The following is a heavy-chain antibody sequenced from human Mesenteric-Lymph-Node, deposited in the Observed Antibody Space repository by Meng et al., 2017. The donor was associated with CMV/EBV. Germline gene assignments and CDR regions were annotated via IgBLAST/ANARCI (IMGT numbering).Heavy chain of an antibody. CDR3: AGGGSSSWYLFAFDI. J-gene: IGHJ3*02. D-gene: IGHD6-13*01. CDR2: IKQDGSEK. Sequence: GGSLRLSCAASGFTFSSYWMSWVRQAPGKGLEWVANIKQDGSEKYYVDSVKGRFTISRNKAKNSLYLQMNSLRAEDTALYYCAGGGSSSWYLFAFDIWGQGTMVTVSS. CDR1: GFTFSSYW. V-gene: IGHV3-7*03.